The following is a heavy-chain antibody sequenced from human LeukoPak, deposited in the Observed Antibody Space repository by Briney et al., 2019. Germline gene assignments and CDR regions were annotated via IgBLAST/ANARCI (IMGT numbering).Heavy chain of an antibody. CDR2: MNPNSGST. D-gene: IGHD2-8*02. CDR3: ARSRTGDRAYFDY. V-gene: IGHV1-8*01. CDR1: GYTFISYD. J-gene: IGHJ4*02. Sequence: ASVKVSCKASGYTFISYDINWVRQATGQGLEWMGWMNPNSGSTGYAEKFQDRVTMTRDTSINTAYMELSSLTSEDTAVYYCARSRTGDRAYFDYWGQGTLVTVSS.